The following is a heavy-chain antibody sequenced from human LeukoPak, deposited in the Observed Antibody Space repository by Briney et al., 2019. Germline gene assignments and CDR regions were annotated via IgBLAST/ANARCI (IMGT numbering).Heavy chain of an antibody. D-gene: IGHD5-24*01. CDR1: GGSISSYY. J-gene: IGHJ4*02. V-gene: IGHV4-59*01. Sequence: PSETLSLTCTVSGGSISSYYWSWIRQHPGKGLEWIGYTYYSGSANYNPSLKSRVTMSVDTSKNQFSLRLNSVTAADTAVYYCARGGSRDGYNRPLDYWGQGTLVTVSS. CDR3: ARGGSRDGYNRPLDY. CDR2: TYYSGSA.